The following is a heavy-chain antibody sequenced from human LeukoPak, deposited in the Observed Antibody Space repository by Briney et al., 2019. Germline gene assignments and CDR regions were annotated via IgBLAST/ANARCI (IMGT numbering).Heavy chain of an antibody. CDR3: ARVFVEMATTTGSGAFDI. D-gene: IGHD5-24*01. V-gene: IGHV4-30-4*08. CDR1: GGSISSGDYY. CDR2: IYYSGST. J-gene: IGHJ3*02. Sequence: SQTLSLTCTVSGGSISSGDYYWSWIRQPPGKGLEWIGYIYYSGSTYYNPSLKSRVTISVDTSKNQFSLKLSSVTAADTAVYYCARVFVEMATTTGSGAFDIWGQGTMVTVSS.